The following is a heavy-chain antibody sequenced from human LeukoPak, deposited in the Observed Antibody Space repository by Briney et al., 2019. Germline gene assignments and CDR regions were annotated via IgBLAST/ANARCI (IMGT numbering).Heavy chain of an antibody. CDR2: ISYDGGNK. Sequence: GRSLRLSCAASGFTFSSYGMHWVRQAPGKGLEWVAVISYDGGNKYYADSVKGRFTISRDNSKNTLYLQMNSLRAEDTAVYYCAKDLSSSSWYVGNFDYWGQGTLVTVSS. J-gene: IGHJ4*02. V-gene: IGHV3-30*18. D-gene: IGHD6-13*01. CDR1: GFTFSSYG. CDR3: AKDLSSSSWYVGNFDY.